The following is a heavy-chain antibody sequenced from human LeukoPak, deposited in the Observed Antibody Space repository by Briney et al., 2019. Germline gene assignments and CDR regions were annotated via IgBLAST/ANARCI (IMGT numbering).Heavy chain of an antibody. V-gene: IGHV1-18*01. D-gene: IGHD2-15*01. CDR2: ISVYNGNT. J-gene: IGHJ3*02. CDR3: ARYCSGGSCYSENAFDI. CDR1: GYTFTSYG. Sequence: ASVKVSCKASGYTFTSYGISWVRQAPGQGLEWMGWISVYNGNTNYAQKLQGRVTMTTDTSTSTAYMELRSLRSDDTAVYYCARYCSGGSCYSENAFDIWGQGTMVTVSS.